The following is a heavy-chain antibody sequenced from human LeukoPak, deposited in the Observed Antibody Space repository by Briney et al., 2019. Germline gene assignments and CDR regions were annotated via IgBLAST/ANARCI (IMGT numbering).Heavy chain of an antibody. CDR3: ARELVRIAAAGPPGAWFDP. V-gene: IGHV1-46*01. D-gene: IGHD6-13*01. J-gene: IGHJ5*02. CDR2: INPSGGST. Sequence: GASVKVSCKASGYTFTSYYMHWVRQAPGQGLEWMGIINPSGGSTSYAQKFQGRVTMTRDTSTSTVYMELSSLRSEDTAVYYCARELVRIAAAGPPGAWFDPWGQGTLVTVSS. CDR1: GYTFTSYY.